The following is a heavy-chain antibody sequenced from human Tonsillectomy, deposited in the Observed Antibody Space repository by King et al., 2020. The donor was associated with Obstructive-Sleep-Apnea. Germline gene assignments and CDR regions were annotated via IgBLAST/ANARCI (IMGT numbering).Heavy chain of an antibody. CDR3: AKGSLATGDN. D-gene: IGHD5-12*01. Sequence: VQLVESGGGLVQPGGSLRLSCAASGFTFSNFAMTWVRQAPGKGLEGVSTISGSGGSTYYADSVKGRFTISRDNSKNTLYLQMNSRRVEDTAVYYCAKGSLATGDNWGQGTLVTVSS. CDR1: GFTFSNFA. V-gene: IGHV3-23*04. J-gene: IGHJ4*02. CDR2: ISGSGGST.